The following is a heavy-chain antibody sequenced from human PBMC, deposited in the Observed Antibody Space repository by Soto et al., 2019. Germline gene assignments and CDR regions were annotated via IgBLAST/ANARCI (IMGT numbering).Heavy chain of an antibody. D-gene: IGHD5-12*01. CDR3: VAVDMGEY. CDR1: GYTFTTYA. CDR2: INAGNGDA. Sequence: QVQLVQSGAEVKTPGASVKVSCKTSGYTFTTYAMHWVRQAPGQRLEWMGWINAGNGDARYSQTFQDRVTFTRDTSATTAYMAVSSLRFEDTAVYYCVAVDMGEYWGQGTLVTVSS. J-gene: IGHJ4*02. V-gene: IGHV1-3*01.